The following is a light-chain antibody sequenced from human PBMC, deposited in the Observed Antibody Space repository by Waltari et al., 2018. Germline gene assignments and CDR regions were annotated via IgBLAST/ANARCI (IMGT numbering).Light chain of an antibody. CDR3: QSYDNNIVL. CDR1: SGDIVGDY. J-gene: IGLJ2*01. Sequence: NFMLTQPHYVSESPGKTVTISCTRNSGDIVGDYVQWYQQRPGSAPTTVIYEDDQGPSGVPDRFSGSIDTSNSASLTISRLRTEDEADYYCQSYDNNIVLFGGGTKLTVL. CDR2: EDD. V-gene: IGLV6-57*03.